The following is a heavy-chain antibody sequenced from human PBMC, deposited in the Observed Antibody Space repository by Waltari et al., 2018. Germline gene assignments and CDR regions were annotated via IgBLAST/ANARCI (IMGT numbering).Heavy chain of an antibody. V-gene: IGHV3-74*01. Sequence: EVQLEESGGGLVQPGGSLRLSCAASGFTFSSYWMHWVRQAPGKGLVWVSRINSDESTISYADSVKGRFTISRDNAKNTLYLQMNSLSAEDTAVYYCASAYYDILDWGQGTLVTVSS. CDR1: GFTFSSYW. CDR2: INSDESTI. CDR3: ASAYYDILD. D-gene: IGHD3-9*01. J-gene: IGHJ4*02.